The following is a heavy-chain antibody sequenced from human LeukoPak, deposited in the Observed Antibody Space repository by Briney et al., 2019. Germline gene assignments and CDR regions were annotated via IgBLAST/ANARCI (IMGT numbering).Heavy chain of an antibody. Sequence: ASVKVSCKASGYTFTSYDINWVRQATGQGLEWMGWMNPNSGNTGYAQKFQGRVTITRNTSISTAYMELSSLRSEDTAVYYCARGARKGSGSYYKLTRSYYYYYMDVWGKGTTVTVSS. CDR3: ARGARKGSGSYYKLTRSYYYYYMDV. J-gene: IGHJ6*03. D-gene: IGHD3-10*01. V-gene: IGHV1-8*03. CDR1: GYTFTSYD. CDR2: MNPNSGNT.